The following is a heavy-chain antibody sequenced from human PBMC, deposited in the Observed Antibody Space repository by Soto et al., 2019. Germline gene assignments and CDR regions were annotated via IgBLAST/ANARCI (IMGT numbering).Heavy chain of an antibody. CDR2: IIPIFGTA. CDR3: RRRPRRLYDSGDYYYYNGMDV. J-gene: IGHJ6*02. V-gene: IGHV1-69*01. Sequence: QVQLVQSGAEVKKPGSSVKVSCKASGGTFSSYAISWVRQALGQGLEWMEGIIPIFGTANYEQKFQGRATITADELTSTAYMKLSSLRSEDTAVYYCRRRPRRLYDSGDYYYYNGMDVWGQGTTVTVSS. CDR1: GGTFSSYA. D-gene: IGHD4-17*01.